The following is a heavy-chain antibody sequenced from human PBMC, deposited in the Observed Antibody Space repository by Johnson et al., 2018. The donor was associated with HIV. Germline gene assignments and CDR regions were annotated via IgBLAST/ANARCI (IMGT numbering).Heavy chain of an antibody. CDR2: ISYDGSNK. CDR1: GFSLSSYA. D-gene: IGHD3-3*01. CDR3: ARGMYYNFWSGYGIRWDAFDI. V-gene: IGHV3-30*14. J-gene: IGHJ3*02. Sequence: QMQLVESGGGVVQPGRSLRLSCAASGFSLSSYAMHLVRQAPGKGLEWVAVISYDGSNKYYADSVKGRFTISRDNSKNTLYLQMNSLRAGDTAVYYCARGMYYNFWSGYGIRWDAFDIWGQGTMVTVSS.